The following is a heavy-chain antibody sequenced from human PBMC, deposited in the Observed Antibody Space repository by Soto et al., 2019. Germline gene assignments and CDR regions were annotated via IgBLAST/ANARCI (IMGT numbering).Heavy chain of an antibody. V-gene: IGHV3-23*01. D-gene: IGHD2-2*01. J-gene: IGHJ4*02. CDR3: ARGRGYRPPTSCAINS. Sequence: EVQLLESGGGLVQPGGSLRLSCVASRFSFSSYEMSWVRQAAGKGLEWVSRVSLTGDRTNYAGSVKGRFTVPRDNFKNSLDVELDSLRPEDTAIYYWARGRGYRPPTSCAINSWGPGPPVTFS. CDR1: RFSFSSYE. CDR2: VSLTGDRT.